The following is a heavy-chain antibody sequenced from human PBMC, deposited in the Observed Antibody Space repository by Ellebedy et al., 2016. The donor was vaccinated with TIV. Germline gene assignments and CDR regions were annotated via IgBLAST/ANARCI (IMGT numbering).Heavy chain of an antibody. CDR1: GYTFTSYD. V-gene: IGHV1-8*01. J-gene: IGHJ4*02. D-gene: IGHD3-10*01. CDR2: MNPNSGNT. CDR3: ARVSIYGSGSPGDY. Sequence: ASVKVSCKASGYTFTSYDINWVRQATGQGLEWMGWMNPNSGNTGYAQKFQGRVTMTRNTSISTAYMELSSLRSDDTAVYYCARVSIYGSGSPGDYWGQGTLVTVSS.